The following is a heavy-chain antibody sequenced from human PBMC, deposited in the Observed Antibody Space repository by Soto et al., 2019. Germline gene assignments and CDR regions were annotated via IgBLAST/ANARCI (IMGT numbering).Heavy chain of an antibody. J-gene: IGHJ4*02. CDR3: AREIAASWYRAFDL. V-gene: IGHV4-39*07. D-gene: IGHD6-13*01. CDR1: GGSISSGSYY. CDR2: FHYSGNT. Sequence: SETLSLTCTVAGGSISSGSYYWGWIRQPPGKGLEWIGSFHYSGNTNYIPSLKSRVTISVDTSKNQFSLRLSSVTAADTAVYYCAREIAASWYRAFDLWGQGTLVTVSS.